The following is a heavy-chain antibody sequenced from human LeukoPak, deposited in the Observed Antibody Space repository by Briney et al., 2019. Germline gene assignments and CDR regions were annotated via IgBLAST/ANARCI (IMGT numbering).Heavy chain of an antibody. Sequence: GESLKISCKGSGYSFTSYWIGWVRQMPGKGLEWMGIIYPGDSDTRYSPSFQGQVTISADKSISTAYLQWSSLKASDTAMYYCARLSGRVRGVITAAYNWFDPWGQGTLVTVSS. D-gene: IGHD3-10*01. CDR2: IYPGDSDT. J-gene: IGHJ5*02. CDR3: ARLSGRVRGVITAAYNWFDP. CDR1: GYSFTSYW. V-gene: IGHV5-51*01.